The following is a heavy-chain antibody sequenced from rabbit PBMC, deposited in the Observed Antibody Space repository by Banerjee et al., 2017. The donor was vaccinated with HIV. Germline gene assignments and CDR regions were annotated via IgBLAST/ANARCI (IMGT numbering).Heavy chain of an antibody. CDR3: ARDLGVGSSYYRDALDP. D-gene: IGHD8-1*01. CDR2: IYTSSGST. CDR1: GIDFSSYYY. V-gene: IGHV1S43*01. J-gene: IGHJ2*01. Sequence: QQQLEESGGGLVKPGGTLTLTCKASGIDFSSYYYMCWVRQAPGKGLELIACIYTSSGSTWYASWVNGRFTISRSTSLNTVDLQMTSLTAADTATYFCARDLGVGSSYYRDALDPWGPGTLVTVS.